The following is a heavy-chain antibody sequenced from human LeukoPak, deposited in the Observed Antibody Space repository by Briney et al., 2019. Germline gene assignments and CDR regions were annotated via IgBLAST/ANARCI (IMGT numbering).Heavy chain of an antibody. CDR3: ARGGPPPFFYMDV. CDR1: GGTFSSYA. CDR2: IIPILGIA. V-gene: IGHV1-69*04. D-gene: IGHD2/OR15-2a*01. J-gene: IGHJ6*03. Sequence: SVKVSCKASGGTFSSYAISWVRQAPGQGLEWMGRIIPILGIANYAQKFQGRVTITRNTSISTAYMELSSLRSEDTAVYYCARGGPPPFFYMDVWGKGTTVTVSS.